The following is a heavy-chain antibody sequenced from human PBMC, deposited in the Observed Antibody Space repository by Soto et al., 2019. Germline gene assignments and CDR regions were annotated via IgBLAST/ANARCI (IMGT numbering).Heavy chain of an antibody. Sequence: QVQLVQSGAEVKKPGASVKVSCKASGYTFTNSDINWVRQAPGQGLEWMGWMNPDSGHAAYAQKFQGRVTLTTSTSRSTGYMGMSSVGSEDTAVYCCARRPHCSGGICYYGLDNWGQGTLVTVSS. J-gene: IGHJ4*02. D-gene: IGHD2-15*01. V-gene: IGHV1-8*01. CDR3: ARRPHCSGGICYYGLDN. CDR1: GYTFTNSD. CDR2: MNPDSGHA.